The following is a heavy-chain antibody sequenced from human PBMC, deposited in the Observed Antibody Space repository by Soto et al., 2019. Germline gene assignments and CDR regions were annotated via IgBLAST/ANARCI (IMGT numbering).Heavy chain of an antibody. J-gene: IGHJ6*02. D-gene: IGHD6-13*01. CDR1: GFTFSSYA. Sequence: GSLRLSCAASGFTFSSYAMSWVRQAPGKGLEWVSAISGSGDSTYYADSVKGRFTISRDNSKNTLYLQMNSLRAEDTAVYYCAKDSQGVGQQLVLSNYYGMDVWGQGTTVTVSS. CDR3: AKDSQGVGQQLVLSNYYGMDV. V-gene: IGHV3-23*01. CDR2: ISGSGDST.